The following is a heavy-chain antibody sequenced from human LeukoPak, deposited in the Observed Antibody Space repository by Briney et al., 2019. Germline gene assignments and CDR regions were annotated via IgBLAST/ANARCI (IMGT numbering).Heavy chain of an antibody. CDR3: ARDIGWGSYRTDAFDI. CDR2: ISYDGSNK. Sequence: GGSLRLSCAASGFTFSSYAMHWVRQAPGKGLEWVAVISYDGSNKYYADSVKGRFTISRDNSKNTLYLQMNSLRAEDTAVYYCARDIGWGSYRTDAFDIWGQGTMVTVSS. V-gene: IGHV3-30*04. D-gene: IGHD3-16*02. CDR1: GFTFSSYA. J-gene: IGHJ3*02.